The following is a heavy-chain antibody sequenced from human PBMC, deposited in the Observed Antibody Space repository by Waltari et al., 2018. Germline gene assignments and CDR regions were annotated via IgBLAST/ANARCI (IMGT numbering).Heavy chain of an antibody. CDR1: GLSFSNYW. D-gene: IGHD6-13*01. CDR2: IKQDGSEK. J-gene: IGHJ4*02. CDR3: TRGGRDSSWYWRD. Sequence: EVQLVESGGGLAQPGGSLRLSCAASGLSFSNYWMTWVRQASGKGPGWVANIKQDGSEKYYMDSVKGRFTISRDNDKNSLYLQMNNLRVEDTAVYYCTRGGRDSSWYWRDWGQGTLVTVSS. V-gene: IGHV3-7*01.